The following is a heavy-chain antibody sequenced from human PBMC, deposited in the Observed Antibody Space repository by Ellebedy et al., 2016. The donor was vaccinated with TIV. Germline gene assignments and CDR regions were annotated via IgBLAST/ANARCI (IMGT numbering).Heavy chain of an antibody. J-gene: IGHJ4*02. CDR1: GFTFRSYG. V-gene: IGHV3-30*01. Sequence: PGGSLRLSCAASGFTFRSYGMHWVRQAPGKGPEWVAIISFDGSNTYYGDSVKGRFTISRDNSNNTLYLQMNSLRSEDTAVYFCARDPFGVRYFDWSFDCWGQGTLVGVSS. D-gene: IGHD3-9*01. CDR3: ARDPFGVRYFDWSFDC. CDR2: ISFDGSNT.